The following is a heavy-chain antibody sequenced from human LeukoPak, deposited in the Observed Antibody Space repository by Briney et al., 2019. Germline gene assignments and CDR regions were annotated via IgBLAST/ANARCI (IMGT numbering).Heavy chain of an antibody. V-gene: IGHV4-39*07. CDR2: IYYSGST. Sequence: SETLSLTCTVSGGSISISSYYWDWIRQPPGKGREWIGSIYYSGSTYYNPSLKSRVTISVDTSKNQFSLKLSSVTAADTAVCYCARAVHDILTGPGNWFDPWGQGTLVTVSS. CDR1: GGSISISSYY. D-gene: IGHD3-9*01. J-gene: IGHJ5*02. CDR3: ARAVHDILTGPGNWFDP.